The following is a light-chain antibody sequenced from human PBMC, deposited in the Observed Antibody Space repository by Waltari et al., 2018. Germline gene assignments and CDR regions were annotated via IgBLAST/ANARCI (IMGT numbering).Light chain of an antibody. CDR2: EVF. CDR3: CSYAGRGTYV. Sequence: QSALTQPASVSGTPGQSITISCSGTTSDVWSYDLVPWYQQHPGEAPKLLICEVFKRPPDTSSRFSGAKSGSTASLTISGLQPEDEADYYCCSYAGRGTYVFGSGTKVTVL. J-gene: IGLJ1*01. V-gene: IGLV2-23*02. CDR1: TSDVWSYDL.